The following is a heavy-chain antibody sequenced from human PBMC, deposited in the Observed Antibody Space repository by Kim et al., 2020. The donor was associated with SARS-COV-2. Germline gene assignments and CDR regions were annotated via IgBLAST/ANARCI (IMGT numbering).Heavy chain of an antibody. J-gene: IGHJ4*02. V-gene: IGHV3-23*01. CDR3: ANGGTLYDFWGGYWGHFDY. D-gene: IGHD3-3*01. Sequence: GRFTISRDNSKHPLYLQMNSLRAEDTAVYYCANGGTLYDFWGGYWGHFDYWGQGTLVTVSS.